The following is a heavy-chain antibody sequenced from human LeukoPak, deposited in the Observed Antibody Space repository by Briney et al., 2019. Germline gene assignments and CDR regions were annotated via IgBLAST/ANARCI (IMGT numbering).Heavy chain of an antibody. CDR2: IWYDGSNK. D-gene: IGHD5-24*01. CDR1: GFTFSSYD. J-gene: IGHJ5*02. Sequence: PGGSLRLSCAASGFTFSSYDMHWVRQAPGKGLERVAVIWYDGSNKYYADSVKGRFTISRDNSKNTLYLQMNSLRAEDTAVYYCARDGYNVANWFDPWGQGTLVTVSS. CDR3: ARDGYNVANWFDP. V-gene: IGHV3-33*08.